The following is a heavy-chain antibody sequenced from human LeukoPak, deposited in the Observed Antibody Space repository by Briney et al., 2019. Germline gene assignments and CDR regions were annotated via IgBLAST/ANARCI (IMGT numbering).Heavy chain of an antibody. CDR2: IYYTGST. D-gene: IGHD5-18*01. CDR1: GGSISSYY. CDR3: ARRGYGRNYFDY. V-gene: IGHV4-59*05. Sequence: SETLSLTCTVSGGSISSYYWSWIRQPPGKGLEWIGSIYYTGSTHYNPSLKSRVSISVDTSKNQFSLKLSSVTAADTAVYYCARRGYGRNYFDYWGQGTLVTVSS. J-gene: IGHJ4*02.